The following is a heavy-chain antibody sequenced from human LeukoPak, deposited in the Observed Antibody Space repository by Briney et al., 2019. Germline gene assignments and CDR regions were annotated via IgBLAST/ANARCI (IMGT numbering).Heavy chain of an antibody. CDR3: AKDTSSGSYILDY. J-gene: IGHJ4*02. CDR1: GFTFSSYG. V-gene: IGHV3-23*01. D-gene: IGHD3-10*01. CDR2: ISGSGGST. Sequence: GGSLRLSCAASGFTFSSYGMSWVRQAPGKGLEWVSAISGSGGSTYYADSVKGRFSISRDNSKNTVFLQMNSLRAEDTAVYYCAKDTSSGSYILDYWGQGTLVTVSS.